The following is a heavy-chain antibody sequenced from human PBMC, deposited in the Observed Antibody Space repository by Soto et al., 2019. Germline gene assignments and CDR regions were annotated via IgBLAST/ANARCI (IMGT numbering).Heavy chain of an antibody. CDR3: VKVLARGVGVPRFDFDS. D-gene: IGHD3-10*01. J-gene: IGHJ4*02. CDR1: GFTFSNSW. V-gene: IGHV3-74*01. Sequence: DVQLLESGGGLVQPGGSLRLSCAASGFTFSNSWMHWVRQVSGKGLEWVSRINADGTSTSYADSVKGRFTISRDNAKNTLYLHVNSLRAEDTAVYYCVKVLARGVGVPRFDFDSWGQGALVTVSS. CDR2: INADGTST.